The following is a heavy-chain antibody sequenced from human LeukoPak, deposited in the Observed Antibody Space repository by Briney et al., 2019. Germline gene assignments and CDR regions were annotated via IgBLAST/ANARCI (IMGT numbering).Heavy chain of an antibody. D-gene: IGHD3-22*01. CDR2: ISAYNGNT. CDR1: GYTFTSYG. CDR3: ARDPLSGYYSYYYYSMDV. Sequence: EASVKVSCKASGYTFTSYGISWVRQAPGQGLEWMGWISAYNGNTNYAQKLQGRVTMTTDTSTSTAYMELRSLRSDDTAVYYCARDPLSGYYSYYYYSMDVWGKGTTVTVSS. V-gene: IGHV1-18*01. J-gene: IGHJ6*03.